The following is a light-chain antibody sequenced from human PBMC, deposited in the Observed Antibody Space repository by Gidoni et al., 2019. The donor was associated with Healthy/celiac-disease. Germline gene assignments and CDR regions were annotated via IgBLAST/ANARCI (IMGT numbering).Light chain of an antibody. CDR3: QQYNNWPLWT. J-gene: IGKJ1*01. CDR2: GAS. V-gene: IGKV3-15*01. Sequence: EIVMTQSPATLSVSPGERATLSCRASQSVSSNLAGYQQKPGQAPRLLIYGASTRATGIPARFSGSGSGTEFTLTISSLQSEDFAVYYCQQYNNWPLWTFGQGTKVETK. CDR1: QSVSSN.